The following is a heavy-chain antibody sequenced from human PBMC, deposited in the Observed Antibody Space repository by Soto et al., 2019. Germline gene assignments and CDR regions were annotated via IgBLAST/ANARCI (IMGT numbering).Heavy chain of an antibody. J-gene: IGHJ4*02. CDR1: GGSISSSSYY. D-gene: IGHD2-15*01. CDR3: ARHTPAISISDH. CDR2: IYYSGST. V-gene: IGHV4-39*01. Sequence: QLQLQESGPGLVKPSETLSLTCTVSGGSISSSSYYWGWIRQPPGKGLEWIGSIYYSGSTYYNPSLKRRVTIAVDTSKNQFPLKRSSVTAADTAVYYCARHTPAISISDHWGQGTLVTVSS.